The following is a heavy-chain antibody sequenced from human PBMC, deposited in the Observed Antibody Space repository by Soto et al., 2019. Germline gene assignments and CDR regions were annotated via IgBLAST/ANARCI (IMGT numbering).Heavy chain of an antibody. V-gene: IGHV4-59*01. D-gene: IGHD2-8*01. J-gene: IGHJ4*02. CDR3: AKDRVGNRCFFDY. CDR2: IYYSGST. CDR1: GGSISSYY. Sequence: SETLSLTCTVSGGSISSYYWSWIRQPPGKGLEWIGYIYYSGSTNYNPSLKSRVTISVDTSKNQFSLKLSSVTAADTAMYYCAKDRVGNRCFFDYWGQGTLVTVSS.